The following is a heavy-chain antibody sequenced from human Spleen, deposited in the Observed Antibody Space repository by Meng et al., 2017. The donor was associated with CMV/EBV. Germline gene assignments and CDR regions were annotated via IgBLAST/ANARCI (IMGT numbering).Heavy chain of an antibody. CDR3: AYYSSSGYYFDY. V-gene: IGHV3-30*02. CDR1: GFIFSGYG. D-gene: IGHD6-13*01. Sequence: GESLKISCAASGFIFSGYGMHWVRQAPGKGPEWVAVIRYDGTNINYADFVKGRFTIFRDNSKNMLYLQMRGLRVEDTAMYYCAYYSSSGYYFDYWYQVTPVTVSS. CDR2: IRYDGTNI. J-gene: IGHJ4*02.